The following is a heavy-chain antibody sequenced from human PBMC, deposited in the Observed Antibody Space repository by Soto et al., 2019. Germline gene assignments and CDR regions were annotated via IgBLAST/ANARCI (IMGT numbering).Heavy chain of an antibody. J-gene: IGHJ4*02. CDR3: ARFLDFDFWSGYGFDS. CDR1: GGSISRYY. D-gene: IGHD3-3*01. CDR2: IYYSGST. V-gene: IGHV4-59*01. Sequence: PWETLSLTCTVSGGSISRYYCSWIRQPPGKGLEWIGYIYYSGSTNYNPSLKSRVTISVDTSKNQFSLKLSSVTAADTAVYYCARFLDFDFWSGYGFDSWGQATLVSVYS.